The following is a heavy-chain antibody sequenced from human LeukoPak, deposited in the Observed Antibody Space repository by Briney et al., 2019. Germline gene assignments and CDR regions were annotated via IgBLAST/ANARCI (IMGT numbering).Heavy chain of an antibody. J-gene: IGHJ4*02. CDR2: INPSGGST. CDR3: ASHSSSWHNFDY. CDR1: GYTFTSYY. Sequence: ASVKVSCKASGYTFTSYYMHWVRQAHGQGLEWMGIINPSGGSTSYAQKFQGRVTMTRDMSTSTVYMELSSLRSEDTAVYYCASHSSSWHNFDYWGQGTLVTVSS. D-gene: IGHD6-13*01. V-gene: IGHV1-46*01.